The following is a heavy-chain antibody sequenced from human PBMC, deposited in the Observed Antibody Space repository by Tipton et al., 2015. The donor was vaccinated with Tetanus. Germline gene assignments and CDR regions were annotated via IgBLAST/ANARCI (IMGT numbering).Heavy chain of an antibody. CDR3: ARGRDGFHGYFDY. J-gene: IGHJ4*02. CDR2: IKRDGTEK. CDR1: GFTFSSYW. V-gene: IGHV3-7*01. D-gene: IGHD5-24*01. Sequence: SLRLSCAASGFTFSSYWMTWIRQVPGKGLEWVANIKRDGTEKNYVDSVRGRFTISRDNAKNTLYVQMNSLRAEDTGVYYCARGRDGFHGYFDYWGQGALVTVSS.